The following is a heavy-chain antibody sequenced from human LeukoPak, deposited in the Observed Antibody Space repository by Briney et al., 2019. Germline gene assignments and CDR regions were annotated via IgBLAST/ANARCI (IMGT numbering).Heavy chain of an antibody. J-gene: IGHJ3*02. V-gene: IGHV4-61*02. Sequence: PSETLSLTCTVSGRSISSGSYYWSWIRQPAGKGLEWIGRISSSGGPNYNPSLKRGVPISVDTSKNQFSLKLSSVTAADTAVYYCARSLWYSDAFDIWGQGTMVTVSS. CDR1: GRSISSGSYY. CDR3: ARSLWYSDAFDI. D-gene: IGHD6-13*01. CDR2: ISSSGGP.